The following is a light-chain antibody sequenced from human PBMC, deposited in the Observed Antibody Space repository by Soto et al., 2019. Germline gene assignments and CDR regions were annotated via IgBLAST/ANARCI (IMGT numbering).Light chain of an antibody. J-gene: IGLJ1*01. CDR1: SGDVGGFEY. CDR2: DVT. V-gene: IGLV2-14*01. CDR3: GSITRSSTAV. Sequence: QSVLSQPASVSGSPGQSITISCTGTSGDVGGFEYVSWYQHQPGKAPKLIIYDVTKRPSGVSNRFSGSKSGNTASLTISGIQAEDAGDYYCGSITRSSTAVFGTGTKVTVL.